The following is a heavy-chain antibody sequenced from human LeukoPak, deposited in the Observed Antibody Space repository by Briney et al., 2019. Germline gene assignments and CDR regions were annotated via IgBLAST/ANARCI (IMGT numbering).Heavy chain of an antibody. J-gene: IGHJ4*02. CDR3: ARGLGSYDTTWYPPLRY. CDR1: GGTFSSYA. CDR2: IIPIFGTA. Sequence: AASVKVSCKASGGTFSSYAISWVRQAPGQGLEWMGGIIPIFGTANYAQKFQGRVTITADESTSTAYMELSSLRSEDTAVYYCARGLGSYDTTWYPPLRYWGQGTLVTVSS. V-gene: IGHV1-69*13. D-gene: IGHD3-22*01.